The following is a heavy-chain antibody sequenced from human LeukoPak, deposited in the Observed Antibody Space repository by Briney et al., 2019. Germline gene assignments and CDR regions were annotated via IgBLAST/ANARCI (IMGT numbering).Heavy chain of an antibody. CDR2: INPHSGGT. CDR1: GYTFTGYY. CDR3: ARGLLTGRNWYFDL. V-gene: IGHV1-2*02. Sequence: ASVKVSCKASGYTFTGYYIHWMRQAPGQGLEWMGWINPHSGGTNYAQNFQGRVTMTGDTSISTVYVELRTLRSDDTAVYYCARGLLTGRNWYFDLWGRGTLVTASS. J-gene: IGHJ2*01. D-gene: IGHD7-27*01.